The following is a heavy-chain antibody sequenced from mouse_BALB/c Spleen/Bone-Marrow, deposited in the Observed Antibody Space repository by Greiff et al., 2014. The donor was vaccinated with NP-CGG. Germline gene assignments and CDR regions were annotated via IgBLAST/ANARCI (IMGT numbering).Heavy chain of an antibody. J-gene: IGHJ3*01. D-gene: IGHD2-1*01. Sequence: VQLQQPGAELVKPGASVKLSCTASGFNIKDTYMNWVKQRPEQGLEWIGRIEPANGNTKYDPKFQGKATITTDTSSNTAYLRLSSLTSEDTAVYYCARGKGIYLGFAYWGQGTLVTVSA. CDR2: IEPANGNT. CDR1: GFNIKDTY. V-gene: IGHV14-3*02. CDR3: ARGKGIYLGFAY.